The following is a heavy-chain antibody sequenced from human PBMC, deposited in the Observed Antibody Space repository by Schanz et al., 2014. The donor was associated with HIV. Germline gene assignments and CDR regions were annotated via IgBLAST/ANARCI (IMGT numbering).Heavy chain of an antibody. J-gene: IGHJ6*02. Sequence: QVQLVESGGGVVQPGRSLRLSCAASGFTFSSYGMHWVRQAPGKGLEWVAVISYDGGNKYYADSVKGRFTISRDSSKNTLYLQMNSLRAEDTAVYYCARDVSHDSSGHYSDYYYGMDVWGQGTTVTVSS. V-gene: IGHV3-30*03. CDR1: GFTFSSYG. CDR2: ISYDGGNK. CDR3: ARDVSHDSSGHYSDYYYGMDV. D-gene: IGHD3-22*01.